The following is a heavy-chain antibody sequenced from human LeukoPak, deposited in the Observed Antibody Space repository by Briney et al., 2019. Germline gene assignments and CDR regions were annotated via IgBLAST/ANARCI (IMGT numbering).Heavy chain of an antibody. J-gene: IGHJ3*02. CDR2: ISWNSFSM. CDR3: VKDSQKLKYVAFDI. CDR1: GFSFDDYA. Sequence: GGSLRLSCAASGFSFDDYAMHWVRQAPGKGLQWVAGISWNSFSMGYEDSVKGRFTISRDNAKKSLYLQINSLRAEDTALYYCVKDSQKLKYVAFDIWGQGTMVTVSA. D-gene: IGHD2/OR15-2a*01. V-gene: IGHV3-9*01.